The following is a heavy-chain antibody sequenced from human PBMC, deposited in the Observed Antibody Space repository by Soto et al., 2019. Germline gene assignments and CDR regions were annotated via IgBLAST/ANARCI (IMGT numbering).Heavy chain of an antibody. CDR1: GFTFSSYS. V-gene: IGHV3-48*01. Sequence: EVQLVESGGGLVQPGGSLRLSCAASGFTFSSYSMNWVRQAPGKGLEWVSYISSSSTTMYYADSVKGRFTISRDNAKNSLYLQMNSLRAEDTAVYYCARDYSSVWYLDYWGQGTLVTVSS. CDR3: ARDYSSVWYLDY. J-gene: IGHJ4*02. CDR2: ISSSSTTM. D-gene: IGHD6-25*01.